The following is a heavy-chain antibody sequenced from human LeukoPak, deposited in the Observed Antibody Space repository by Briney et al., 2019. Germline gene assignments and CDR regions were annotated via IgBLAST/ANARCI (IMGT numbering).Heavy chain of an antibody. J-gene: IGHJ3*01. Sequence: SETLSLTCTVSGGSISSSYWNWIRQPPGKGLEWIGYFSTSGSTSYNPSLQSRVTISVDPSKNHFSLRLSSVTAADSAGYYCARHGRALWGSHPTKAFDLWGPGTMVTVSS. CDR2: FSTSGST. D-gene: IGHD3-16*02. CDR3: ARHGRALWGSHPTKAFDL. CDR1: GGSISSSY. V-gene: IGHV4-4*08.